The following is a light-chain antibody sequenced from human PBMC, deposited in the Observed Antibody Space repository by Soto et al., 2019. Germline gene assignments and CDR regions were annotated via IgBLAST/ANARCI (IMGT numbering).Light chain of an antibody. CDR2: GAS. V-gene: IGKV3-15*01. CDR1: QSVSSN. CDR3: QQYNNWPLT. J-gene: IGKJ4*01. Sequence: EIVMTQSPSTLSVSPLEIATLSCRASQSVSSNLAWYQQTHGQAPRILIYGASTRDTGIPARFSGSRSGTEFTLTISGLQSEDFTVYYCQQYNNWPLTFGGGTKVDI.